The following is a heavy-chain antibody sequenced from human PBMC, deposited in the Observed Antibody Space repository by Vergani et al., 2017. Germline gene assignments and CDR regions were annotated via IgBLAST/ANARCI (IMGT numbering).Heavy chain of an antibody. CDR1: GFTFSSYW. CDR2: IKQDGSKK. V-gene: IGHV3-7*03. D-gene: IGHD3-22*01. J-gene: IGHJ4*02. CDR3: ARDTAYYYDSSGLFDY. Sequence: EVQLVESGGGLVQPGGSLRLSCAASGFTFSSYWMSWVRQAQGKGLEWVANIKQDGSKKYYVDSVKGRFTISRDTAKDSLYLQMNSLRAEDTAVYYCARDTAYYYDSSGLFDYWGQGTLVTVSS.